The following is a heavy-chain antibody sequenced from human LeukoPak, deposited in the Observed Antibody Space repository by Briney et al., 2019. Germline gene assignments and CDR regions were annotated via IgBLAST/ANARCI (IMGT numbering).Heavy chain of an antibody. CDR3: AKDSSYDFWSGYYTGVGYFDY. CDR2: IRYDGSNK. J-gene: IGHJ4*02. V-gene: IGHV3-30*02. CDR1: GFTFSSYG. Sequence: GGSLRLSCAASGFTFSSYGMHWVRQAPGKGLEWVAFIRYDGSNKYYADSVKGRFTISRDNSKNTLYLQMNSLRAEDTAVYYCAKDSSYDFWSGYYTGVGYFDYWGQGTLVTVSS. D-gene: IGHD3-3*01.